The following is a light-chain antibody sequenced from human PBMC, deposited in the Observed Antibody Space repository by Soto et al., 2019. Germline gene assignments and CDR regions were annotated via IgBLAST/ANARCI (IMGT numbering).Light chain of an antibody. Sequence: IQMTHSPSSLSASFGDIVTITFRASQSIDNYLSWYQQIPGKAPKLLIYAASNLQRGVPSRFSGSGSGTDFTLTIRSVQPEDVAVYFCYQYEQTPPWTFGRGTKVDIK. CDR3: YQYEQTPPWT. CDR1: QSIDNY. CDR2: AAS. V-gene: IGKV1-39*01. J-gene: IGKJ1*01.